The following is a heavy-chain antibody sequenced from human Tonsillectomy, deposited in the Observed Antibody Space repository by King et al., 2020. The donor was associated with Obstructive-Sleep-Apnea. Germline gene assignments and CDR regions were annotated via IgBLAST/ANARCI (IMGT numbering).Heavy chain of an antibody. CDR2: IYYSGST. Sequence: QLQESGPGLVKPSETLSLTCTVSGGSISSSSYYWGWIRQPPGKGLEWIGSIYYSGSTYYNPSLKSRVTISVDTSKNQFSLKLSSVTAADTAVYYCAGVVIGPFGWFDPWGQGTLVTVSS. CDR3: AGVVIGPFGWFDP. CDR1: GGSISSSSYY. J-gene: IGHJ5*02. V-gene: IGHV4-39*07. D-gene: IGHD2-21*01.